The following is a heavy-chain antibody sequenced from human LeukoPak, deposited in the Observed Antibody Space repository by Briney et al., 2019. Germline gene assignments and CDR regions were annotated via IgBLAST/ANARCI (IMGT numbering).Heavy chain of an antibody. CDR3: ARPDYFASHD. Sequence: GESLKISCRASGYNFLKSWIGWVRQMPGKGLEWVAIIYPDDFRTNYSPSFQGHLTISVDRSINTAYLQWSSLRASDTAMYYCARPDYFASHDWGQGTLVTVST. V-gene: IGHV5-51*01. CDR1: GYNFLKSW. CDR2: IYPDDFRT. J-gene: IGHJ4*02. D-gene: IGHD3-10*01.